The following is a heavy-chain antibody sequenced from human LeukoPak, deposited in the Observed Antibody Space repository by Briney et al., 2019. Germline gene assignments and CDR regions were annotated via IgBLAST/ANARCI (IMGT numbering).Heavy chain of an antibody. CDR3: ARGPSSSWYWGNWFDP. J-gene: IGHJ5*02. CDR1: GFTFSSYW. V-gene: IGHV3-74*01. Sequence: HAGGSLRLSCAASGFTFSSYWMHWVRQAPGKGLVWVSRINSDGSSTSYADSVKGRFTISRDNAKNTLYLQMNSLRAEDTAVYYCARGPSSSWYWGNWFDPWGQGTLVTVSS. CDR2: INSDGSST. D-gene: IGHD6-13*01.